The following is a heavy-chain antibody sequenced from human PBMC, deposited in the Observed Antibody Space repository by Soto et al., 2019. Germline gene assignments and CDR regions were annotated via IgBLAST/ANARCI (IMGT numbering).Heavy chain of an antibody. Sequence: QVQLVQSGAEVKKPGASVKVSCKASGYTFTSYGISWVRRAPGQGLEWMGWISAYNGNTNYAQKLQGRVTMTTDTSTSTAYMELRSLRSDNTAVYYCARLVPFGVVITPLDYWGQGTLVTVSS. CDR3: ARLVPFGVVITPLDY. CDR2: ISAYNGNT. V-gene: IGHV1-18*01. J-gene: IGHJ4*02. CDR1: GYTFTSYG. D-gene: IGHD3-3*01.